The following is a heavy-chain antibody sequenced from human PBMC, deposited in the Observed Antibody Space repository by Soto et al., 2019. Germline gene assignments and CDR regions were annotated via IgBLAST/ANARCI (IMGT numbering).Heavy chain of an antibody. D-gene: IGHD3-22*01. Sequence: PGGSLRLSCAASGFTFSSYGMHWVRQAPGKGLEWVAVISYDGSNKYYADSVKGRFTISRDNSKNTLYLQMNSLRAEDTAVYYCAKDLQYYYDSSGYFPLFDLWGRGTLVTVSS. CDR2: ISYDGSNK. J-gene: IGHJ2*01. CDR1: GFTFSSYG. V-gene: IGHV3-30*18. CDR3: AKDLQYYYDSSGYFPLFDL.